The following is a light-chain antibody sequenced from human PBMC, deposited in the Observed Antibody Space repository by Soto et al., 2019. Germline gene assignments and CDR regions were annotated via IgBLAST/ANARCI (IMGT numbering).Light chain of an antibody. CDR3: QKYNTARWA. Sequence: EIVLTQSPATLSLSPGERATLSCRASQSISTYLAWYQQKPGQAPRLLIYDASYRATGIPARFSGSGSGTDFTLTISSLEPEDFATYYCQKYNTARWAFGQGTKVEIK. CDR2: DAS. CDR1: QSISTY. J-gene: IGKJ1*01. V-gene: IGKV3-11*01.